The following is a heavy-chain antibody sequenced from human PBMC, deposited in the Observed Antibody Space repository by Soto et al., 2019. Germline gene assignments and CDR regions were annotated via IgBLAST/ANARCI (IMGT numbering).Heavy chain of an antibody. CDR1: GFTFSSYW. Sequence: GGSLRLSCAASGFTFSSYWMHWVRQAPGKGLVWVSRINSDGSSTSYADSVKGRFTISRDNAKNTLYLQMNSPRAEDTAVYYCARGGVSVYFFLGVFNIGGKGKRVTVS. D-gene: IGHD3-16*01. J-gene: IGHJ3*02. CDR3: ARGGVSVYFFLGVFNI. V-gene: IGHV3-74*01. CDR2: INSDGSST.